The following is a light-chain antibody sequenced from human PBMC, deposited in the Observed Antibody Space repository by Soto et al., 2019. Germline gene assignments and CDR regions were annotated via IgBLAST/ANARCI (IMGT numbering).Light chain of an antibody. CDR1: QSLDSW. CDR2: KKS. J-gene: IGKJ1*01. CDR3: QQYNTYST. Sequence: DIQMTQSPSTLYASVEDRVTITCRASQSLDSWLAWYQQKPGKPPQLLLYKKSILEFGLPSRFSGSESGTEFTLTISSLQPDDFATYYCQQYNTYSTFGQGTKVEIK. V-gene: IGKV1-5*03.